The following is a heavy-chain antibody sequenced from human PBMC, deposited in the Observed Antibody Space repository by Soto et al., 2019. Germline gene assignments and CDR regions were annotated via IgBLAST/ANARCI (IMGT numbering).Heavy chain of an antibody. D-gene: IGHD3-10*01. V-gene: IGHV1-69*13. J-gene: IGHJ4*02. CDR1: GGTFSSYA. CDR3: ARVRYSGSGSYYYFDY. Sequence: ASVKVSCKASGGTFSSYAISWVRQAPGQGLEWMGGIIPIFGTANYAQKFQGRVTITADESTSTAYMELSSLRSEDTAVYYCARVRYSGSGSYYYFDYWGQGTLVTVYS. CDR2: IIPIFGTA.